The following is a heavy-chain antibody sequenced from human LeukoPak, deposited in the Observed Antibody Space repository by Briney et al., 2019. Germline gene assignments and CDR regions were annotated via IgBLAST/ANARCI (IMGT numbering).Heavy chain of an antibody. CDR2: IYTGGSP. D-gene: IGHD3-16*01. J-gene: IGHJ3*02. CDR1: DDSIRSYH. V-gene: IGHV4-4*09. CDR3: ARHGAPRSFDI. Sequence: SETLSLTCTVSDDSIRSYHWSWIRQPPGKGLEWIGYIYTGGSPKYNPSLKSRVTISVDTSKNQFSLRLSSVTAADTAVYYCARHGAPRSFDIWGQGTMVTVSS.